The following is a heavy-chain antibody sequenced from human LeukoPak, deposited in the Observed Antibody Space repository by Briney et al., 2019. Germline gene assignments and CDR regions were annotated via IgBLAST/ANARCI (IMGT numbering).Heavy chain of an antibody. V-gene: IGHV3-7*01. CDR2: IKRDGSEK. Sequence: PGGSLRLSCAASGFTFSNYWMSWVRQAPGKGLEWVANIKRDGSEKYSVDSVRGRFTISRDNAKNSVYLQMNSLRAEDTAVYYCARIGYKGTSFDYWGQGKLVTVSS. CDR3: ARIGYKGTSFDY. CDR1: GFTFSNYW. J-gene: IGHJ4*02. D-gene: IGHD5-24*01.